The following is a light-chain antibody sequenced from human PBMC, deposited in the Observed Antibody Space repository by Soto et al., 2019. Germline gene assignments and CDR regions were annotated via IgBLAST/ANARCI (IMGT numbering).Light chain of an antibody. CDR2: AAS. J-gene: IGKJ1*01. CDR1: QSITTY. Sequence: DIQMTQSPSTLSASVGDRVTITCRACQSITTYVNWYQQKLGKAPTLLIYAASSLQSGVPSRFSGSGSGTDFTLTISSLQPEDFATYFCQQCYSSPRTFGQGTKV. CDR3: QQCYSSPRT. V-gene: IGKV1-39*01.